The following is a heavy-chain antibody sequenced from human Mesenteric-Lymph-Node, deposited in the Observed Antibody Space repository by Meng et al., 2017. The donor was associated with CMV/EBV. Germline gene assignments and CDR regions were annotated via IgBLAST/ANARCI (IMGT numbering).Heavy chain of an antibody. CDR3: ARGRGSWDAYDL. J-gene: IGHJ3*01. CDR2: TRNKANAYTT. Sequence: EVQLVESGGGLVQPGGSLRLSCAASGFSFSDHYMDWVRQAPERGLEWVARTRNKANAYTTEYAASVKGRFTISRNEAKSSLYLQMNSLRTEDTAVYFCARGRGSWDAYDLWGQGTLVTVSS. V-gene: IGHV3-72*01. CDR1: GFSFSDHY. D-gene: IGHD3-10*01.